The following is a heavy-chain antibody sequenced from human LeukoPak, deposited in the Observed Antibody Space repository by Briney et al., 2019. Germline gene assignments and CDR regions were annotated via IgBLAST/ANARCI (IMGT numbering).Heavy chain of an antibody. Sequence: GGSLRLSCAASGFTFSSYAMHWVRQAPGKGLEWVAVISYDGSNKYYADSVKGRFTTSRDNSKNTLYLQMNSLRAEDTAVYYCAREASYPGWYFDLWGRGTLVTVSS. D-gene: IGHD1-26*01. CDR2: ISYDGSNK. CDR1: GFTFSSYA. V-gene: IGHV3-30-3*01. CDR3: AREASYPGWYFDL. J-gene: IGHJ2*01.